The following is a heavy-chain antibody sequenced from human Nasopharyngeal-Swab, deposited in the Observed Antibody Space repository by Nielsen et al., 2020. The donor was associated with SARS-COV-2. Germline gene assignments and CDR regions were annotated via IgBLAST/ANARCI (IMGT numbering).Heavy chain of an antibody. D-gene: IGHD3-22*01. CDR2: IDPSDSYT. CDR3: ARHKAAEGNYYDSSGYGIDYYYYGMDV. V-gene: IGHV5-10-1*01. Sequence: VRQMPGKGLEWMGRIDPSDSYTNYSPPFQGHVTISADKSISTAYLQWSSLKASDTAMYYCARHKAAEGNYYDSSGYGIDYYYYGMDVWGQGTTVTVSS. J-gene: IGHJ6*02.